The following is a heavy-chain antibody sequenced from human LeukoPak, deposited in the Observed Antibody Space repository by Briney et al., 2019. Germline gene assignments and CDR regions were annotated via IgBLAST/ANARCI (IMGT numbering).Heavy chain of an antibody. D-gene: IGHD3-22*01. V-gene: IGHV4-39*01. CDR1: GGSISSSSYY. CDR3: TQQNANNYDSNAFDI. CDR2: IYYSGST. J-gene: IGHJ3*02. Sequence: SETLSLTCTVSGGSISSSSYYWGWIRQPPGKGLEWIGSIYYSGSTYYNPSLKSRVTISVDTSKNQFSLKLSSVTAADTAVYYCTQQNANNYDSNAFDIWGQGTMVTVSS.